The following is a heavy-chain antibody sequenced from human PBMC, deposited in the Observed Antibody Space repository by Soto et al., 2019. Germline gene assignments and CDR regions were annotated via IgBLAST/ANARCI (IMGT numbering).Heavy chain of an antibody. CDR3: VRGARHTAVVSPFFDA. D-gene: IGHD6-19*01. Sequence: SETLSLTCTVSGASVSTGAYYWGWVRQRPGKGLEWVGYIYESGYTYYNTSLKSRLTISLDRSNNQFSLGLTSVTAADTAVSYCVRGARHTAVVSPFFDAWGEGTQVTV. J-gene: IGHJ5*02. V-gene: IGHV4-30-4*08. CDR1: GASVSTGAYY. CDR2: IYESGYT.